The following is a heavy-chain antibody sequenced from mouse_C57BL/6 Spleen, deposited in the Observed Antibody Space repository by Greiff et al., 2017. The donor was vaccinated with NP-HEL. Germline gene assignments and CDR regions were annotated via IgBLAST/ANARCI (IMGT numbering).Heavy chain of an antibody. J-gene: IGHJ2*01. CDR1: GFTFSDYG. Sequence: EVKLVESGGGLVKPGWSLKLSCAASGFTFSDYGMHWVRQAPEKGLEWVAYISSGSSTIYYADTVKGRFTISRDNAKNTLFLQMTSLRSEDTAMYSCARGYGSSSAYFDYWGQGTTLTVSS. CDR2: ISSGSSTI. V-gene: IGHV5-17*01. CDR3: ARGYGSSSAYFDY. D-gene: IGHD1-1*01.